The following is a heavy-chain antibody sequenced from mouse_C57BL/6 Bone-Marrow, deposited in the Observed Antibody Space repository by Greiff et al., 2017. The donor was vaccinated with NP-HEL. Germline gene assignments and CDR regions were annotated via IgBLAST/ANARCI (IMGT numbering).Heavy chain of an antibody. D-gene: IGHD3-2*02. CDR2: IDPANGNT. V-gene: IGHV14-3*01. CDR3: ASPRRSSGYLYYAMDY. CDR1: GFNITNTY. Sequence: VQLQQSVAELVRPGASVKLSCTASGFNITNTYMHWVKQRPEQGLEWIGRIDPANGNTKYAPKFQGKATITADPSSNTAYLQLSSLTSEDTAIYYCASPRRSSGYLYYAMDYWGQGTSVTVSS. J-gene: IGHJ4*01.